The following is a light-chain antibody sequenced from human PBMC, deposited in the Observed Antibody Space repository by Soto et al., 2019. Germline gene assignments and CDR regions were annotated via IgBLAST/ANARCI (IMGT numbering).Light chain of an antibody. CDR2: AAS. CDR3: QQYYSYPLT. J-gene: IGKJ4*01. CDR1: QGISSY. V-gene: IGKV1-8*01. Sequence: AIRMTQSPSSLSASTGDRVTITCRASQGISSYLAWYQQKPGKAPKLLIHAASTLQSIGPSRCSSSESGTXXXXXXXXLESEDFTTYYCQQYYSYPLTCGGGTKVEIK.